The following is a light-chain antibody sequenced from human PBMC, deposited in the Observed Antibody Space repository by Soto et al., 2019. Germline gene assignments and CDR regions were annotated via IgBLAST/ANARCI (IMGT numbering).Light chain of an antibody. V-gene: IGLV2-14*01. CDR1: SSDVGGYNY. CDR3: SSYSTTSFFG. J-gene: IGLJ1*01. Sequence: QSVLTQPASVSGSPGQSITISCTGTSSDVGGYNYVSWYQQYPGKAPQLMIFDVNDRPSGVSYRFSGSKSGNTASLTISGLQAEDEAHYYCSSYSTTSFFGFGTGTKVTVL. CDR2: DVN.